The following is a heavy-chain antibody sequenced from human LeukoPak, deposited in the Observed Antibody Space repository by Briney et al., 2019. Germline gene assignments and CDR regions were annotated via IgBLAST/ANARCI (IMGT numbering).Heavy chain of an antibody. Sequence: GGSLRLSCAASGFTFDDYGLSWVRQAPGKGLEWVSVINWNGGSTGYAGSVKGRIPISRDNAKNSLYLQMNSLRAEDTALYYCGGVQVDDPTEHCYYYYMDVWGKGTTVTVSS. CDR2: INWNGGST. V-gene: IGHV3-20*04. CDR1: GFTFDDYG. CDR3: GGVQVDDPTEHCYYYYMDV. J-gene: IGHJ6*03. D-gene: IGHD4-17*01.